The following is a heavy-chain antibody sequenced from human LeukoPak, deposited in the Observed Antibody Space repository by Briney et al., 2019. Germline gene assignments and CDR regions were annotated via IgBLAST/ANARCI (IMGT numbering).Heavy chain of an antibody. V-gene: IGHV1-18*01. D-gene: IGHD6-13*01. CDR2: ISAYNGNT. J-gene: IGHJ6*02. CDR1: GYTFTSYG. CDR3: ASNKADSSSWYYYYGMDV. Sequence: ASVKVSCKASGYTFTSYGISWVRQAPGQGLEWMGWISAYNGNTNYAQKLQGRVTMTTDTSTSTAYMELRSLRSDDTAVYYCASNKADSSSWYYYYGMDVWGQGITVTVSS.